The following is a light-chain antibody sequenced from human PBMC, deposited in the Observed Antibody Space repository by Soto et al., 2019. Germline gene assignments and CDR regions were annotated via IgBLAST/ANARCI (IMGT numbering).Light chain of an antibody. CDR2: DAS. CDR1: QSVSSR. Sequence: EIVMTQSPATLSLSPGERATLSCRASQSVSSRLAWYQRKPGQAPRLLIYDASTRATGIPPRFSGSGSGTDFTLTISRLEPEDFAVYYCQQYGSSLFSFGPGTKVDIK. CDR3: QQYGSSLFS. J-gene: IGKJ3*01. V-gene: IGKV3-20*01.